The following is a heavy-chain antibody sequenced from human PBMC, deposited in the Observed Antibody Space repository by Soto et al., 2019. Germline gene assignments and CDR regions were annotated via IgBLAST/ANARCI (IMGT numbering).Heavy chain of an antibody. CDR3: ARDSDYPSGGMDV. Sequence: QVQLQQWGAGLLKPSETLSLTCAVYGGSFSGYYWSWIRQPPGKGLEWIGEINHSGSTNYNPSLKSRVTISVDTSKNQFSLKLSSVTAADTAVYYCARDSDYPSGGMDVWGQGTTVTVSS. J-gene: IGHJ6*02. V-gene: IGHV4-34*01. D-gene: IGHD5-12*01. CDR2: INHSGST. CDR1: GGSFSGYY.